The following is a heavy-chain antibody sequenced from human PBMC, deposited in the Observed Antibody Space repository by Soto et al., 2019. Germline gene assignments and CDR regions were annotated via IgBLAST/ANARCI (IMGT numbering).Heavy chain of an antibody. J-gene: IGHJ5*02. D-gene: IGHD3-3*01. CDR3: ARRESDLWSGYYNWFDP. V-gene: IGHV4-59*11. CDR2: IYYTGST. CDR1: GGSINNHY. Sequence: SETLSLTCTVSGGSINNHYWSWIRQPPGKGLEWIGYIYYTGSTNYNPSLKSRVTMSVDTSKNQFSLKLSSVTAADTAVYYCARRESDLWSGYYNWFDPWGRGTLVTVSS.